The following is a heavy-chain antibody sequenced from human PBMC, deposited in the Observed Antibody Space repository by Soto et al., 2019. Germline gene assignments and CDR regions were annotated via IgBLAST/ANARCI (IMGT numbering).Heavy chain of an antibody. CDR1: GYSVSTGYY. D-gene: IGHD6-19*01. CDR3: AKVHPSGAGCDD. CDR2: VSHSGTI. J-gene: IGHJ4*02. V-gene: IGHV4-38-2*01. Sequence: SETLSLTCAVSGYSVSTGYYWAWIRQSPGRGLEWIGSVSHSGTIYYNPSLKSRVTMSVDTSKNHISLKVLSVTAADTALYYCAKVHPSGAGCDDWGQGTLVTVSS.